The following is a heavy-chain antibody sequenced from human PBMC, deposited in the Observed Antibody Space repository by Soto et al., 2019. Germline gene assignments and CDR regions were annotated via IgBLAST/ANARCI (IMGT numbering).Heavy chain of an antibody. CDR1: GGSFSGYY. V-gene: IGHV4-34*01. Sequence: SETLSLTCAVYGGSFSGYYWSWIRQPPGKGLEWIGEINQSGSTNYNPSLKSRVTISVDTSKNQFSLKLSSVTAADTAVYYCAPNRMVRGVIIPQPIIPSWGQGTLVTVSS. D-gene: IGHD3-10*01. CDR3: APNRMVRGVIIPQPIIPS. J-gene: IGHJ5*02. CDR2: INQSGST.